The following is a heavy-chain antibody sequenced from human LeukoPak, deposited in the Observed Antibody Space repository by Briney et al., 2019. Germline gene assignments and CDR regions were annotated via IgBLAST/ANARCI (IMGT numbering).Heavy chain of an antibody. CDR1: GFTVSSNY. J-gene: IGHJ4*02. CDR2: IYSGGST. Sequence: PGGSLRLSCAASGFTVSSNYMSWVRQAPGKGLEWVSVIYSGGSTYYADSVKGRFTISRDNSKNTLYLQMNSLRAEDTAVYYCAREYESHYDFWSGYLDYWGQGTLVTVSS. D-gene: IGHD3-3*01. V-gene: IGHV3-66*01. CDR3: AREYESHYDFWSGYLDY.